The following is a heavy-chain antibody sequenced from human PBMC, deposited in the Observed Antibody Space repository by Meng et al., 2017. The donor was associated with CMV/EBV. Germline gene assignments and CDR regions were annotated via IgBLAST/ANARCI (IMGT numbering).Heavy chain of an antibody. V-gene: IGHV1-18*01. CDR3: ARGYYYDSSGHRDYYYYYGMDV. CDR1: GYTFTSYG. D-gene: IGHD3-22*01. Sequence: ASVKVSCKASGYTFTSYGISWVRQAPGQGLEWMGWISAYNGNTNYAQKLQGRVTITTDESTSTAYMELSSLRSEDTAVYYCARGYYYDSSGHRDYYYYYGMDVWGQGTTVTVSS. J-gene: IGHJ6*02. CDR2: ISAYNGNT.